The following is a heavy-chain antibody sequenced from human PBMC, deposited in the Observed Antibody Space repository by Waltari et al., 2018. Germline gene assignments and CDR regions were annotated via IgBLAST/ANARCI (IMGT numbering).Heavy chain of an antibody. D-gene: IGHD1-1*01. J-gene: IGHJ4*02. Sequence: EVQLVESGGGLVQPGGSLGLPCATPRLPFSLSWLTWVRQDPGKGLEWVANIKPDGSVKNYVDSVKGRFTISRDNSKNSLFLQMDSLRAEDTAFYYCTRDALRHATRINYFDRWGQGTLVTVSS. CDR2: IKPDGSVK. V-gene: IGHV3-7*03. CDR3: TRDALRHATRINYFDR. CDR1: RLPFSLSW.